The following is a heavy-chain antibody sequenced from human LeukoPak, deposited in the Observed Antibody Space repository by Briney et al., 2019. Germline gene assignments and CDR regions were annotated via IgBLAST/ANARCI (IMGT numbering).Heavy chain of an antibody. CDR1: GFTFSSYA. V-gene: IGHV3-30-3*01. CDR2: ISYDGSNK. CDR3: ARDTHYYYYGMDV. Sequence: PGGSLRLSCAASGFTFSSYAMHWVRQAPGKGLERVAVISYDGSNKYYADSVKGRFTISRDNSKNTLYLQMNSLRAEDTAVYYCARDTHYYYYGMDVWGQGTTVTVSS. J-gene: IGHJ6*02.